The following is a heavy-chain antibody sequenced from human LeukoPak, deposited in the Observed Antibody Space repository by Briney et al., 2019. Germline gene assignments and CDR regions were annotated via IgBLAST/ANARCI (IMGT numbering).Heavy chain of an antibody. CDR2: IYYSGST. D-gene: IGHD6-13*01. J-gene: IGHJ4*02. CDR3: ARELSIAPYYFDY. CDR1: GGSISSYY. Sequence: SETLSLTCTVSGGSISSYYWSWIRQPPGKGLEWIGYIYYSGSTDYNPSLKSRVTISVDTSKNQFSLKLSSVTAADTAVYYCARELSIAPYYFDYWGQGTLVTVSS. V-gene: IGHV4-59*01.